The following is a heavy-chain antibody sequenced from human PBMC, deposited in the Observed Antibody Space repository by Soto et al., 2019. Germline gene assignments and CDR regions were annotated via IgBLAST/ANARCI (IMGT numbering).Heavy chain of an antibody. J-gene: IGHJ4*01. V-gene: IGHV1-2*02. CDR3: ARVFGAIAVADF. D-gene: IGHD6-19*01. Sequence: ASVKVSCKASGCTFTGYYMHWVRQAPGQGLEWMGWINPNSGGTNYAQKFQGRVTMTRDTSISTAYMELSRLRSDDTAAYYCARVFGAIAVADFWGQGTLVTVSS. CDR2: INPNSGGT. CDR1: GCTFTGYY.